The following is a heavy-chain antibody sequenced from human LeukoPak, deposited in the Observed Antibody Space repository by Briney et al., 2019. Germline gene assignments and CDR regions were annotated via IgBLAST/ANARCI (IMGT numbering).Heavy chain of an antibody. J-gene: IGHJ4*02. CDR1: GYTFTKYY. CDR2: ISAYNGNT. CDR3: ARWVSSWPDY. V-gene: IGHV1-18*01. D-gene: IGHD6-13*01. Sequence: ASVKVSCKTSGYTFTKYYMHWVRQAPGQGLEWMGWISAYNGNTNYAQKLQGRVTMTTDTSTSTAYMELRSLRSDDTAVYYCARWVSSWPDYWGQGTLVTVSS.